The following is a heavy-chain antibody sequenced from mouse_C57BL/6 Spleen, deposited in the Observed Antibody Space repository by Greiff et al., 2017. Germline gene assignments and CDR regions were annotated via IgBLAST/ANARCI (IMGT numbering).Heavy chain of an antibody. CDR1: GFTFSDYY. J-gene: IGHJ1*03. D-gene: IGHD3-2*02. CDR2: INYDGSST. V-gene: IGHV5-16*01. Sequence: EVKLVESEGGLVQPGSSMKLSCTASGFTFSDYYMAWVRQVPEKGLEWVANINYDGSSTYYLDSLKSRFIISRDNAKNILYLQMSSLKSEDTATYYCAREGDGGFWYFDVWGTGTTVTVSS. CDR3: AREGDGGFWYFDV.